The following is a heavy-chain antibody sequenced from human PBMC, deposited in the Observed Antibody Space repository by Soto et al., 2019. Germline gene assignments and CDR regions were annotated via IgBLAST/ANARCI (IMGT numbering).Heavy chain of an antibody. J-gene: IGHJ4*02. V-gene: IGHV3-30*18. Sequence: GGSLRLSCAASGFTFSSNGMHWVRQAPGQGLEGVAVISYDGSNKYPADSAKGRTTISRDNSKNTLYLQMNSLRAEDTAVYYCAKDHGYSSFCVDYWGQGTLVTVSS. CDR2: ISYDGSNK. CDR3: AKDHGYSSFCVDY. D-gene: IGHD6-19*01. CDR1: GFTFSSNG.